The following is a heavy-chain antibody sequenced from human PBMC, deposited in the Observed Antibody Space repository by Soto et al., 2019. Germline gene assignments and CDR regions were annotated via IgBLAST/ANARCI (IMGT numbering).Heavy chain of an antibody. CDR3: ARDDDSAMALNFDY. Sequence: GGSLRLSCTASGFMFNVYSMHWVRQAPGKGLEWVAFISYDGTNKYYADSVKGRFTISRDNAKNALYLQMSSLRDEDTAVYYCARDDDSAMALNFDYWGQGTLVTVSS. CDR2: ISYDGTNK. J-gene: IGHJ4*02. V-gene: IGHV3-30-3*01. D-gene: IGHD5-18*01. CDR1: GFMFNVYS.